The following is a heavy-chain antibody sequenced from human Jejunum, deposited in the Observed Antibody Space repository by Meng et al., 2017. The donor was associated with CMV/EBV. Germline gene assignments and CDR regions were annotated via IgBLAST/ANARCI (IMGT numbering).Heavy chain of an antibody. V-gene: IGHV3-7*01. Sequence: LSCADSEFTFSIHWMGWVRQPPGKGPEWVASIKPDGSEIQYVGSLRGRFTVSRDNARKSLYLQMNSLTAEDTAVYYCASGNDFNIWGQGTLVTVSS. J-gene: IGHJ3*02. CDR1: EFTFSIHW. CDR3: ASGNDFNI. CDR2: IKPDGSEI. D-gene: IGHD1-1*01.